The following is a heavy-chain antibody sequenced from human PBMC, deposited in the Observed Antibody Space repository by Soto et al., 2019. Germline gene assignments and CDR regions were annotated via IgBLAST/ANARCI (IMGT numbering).Heavy chain of an antibody. Sequence: GGSLRLSCAASGFTFSSYAMSWVRQAPGKGLEWVSAISGSGGTTYYADSVKGRFTISRDNSKNTLYLQMNSLRVEDTAVYYCARAVTGWYVVGPFDYWGQGTLVTVSS. CDR3: ARAVTGWYVVGPFDY. V-gene: IGHV3-23*01. J-gene: IGHJ4*02. CDR2: ISGSGGTT. D-gene: IGHD6-19*01. CDR1: GFTFSSYA.